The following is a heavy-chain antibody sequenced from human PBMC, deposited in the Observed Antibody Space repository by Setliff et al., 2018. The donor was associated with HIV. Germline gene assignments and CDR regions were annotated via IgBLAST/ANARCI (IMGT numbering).Heavy chain of an antibody. D-gene: IGHD3-10*01. V-gene: IGHV3-21*06. CDR1: GFTFSSYN. J-gene: IGHJ4*01. CDR2: ISSTSTYT. Sequence: GGSLRLSCAASGFTFSSYNMNWVRQAPGKGLEWVSSISSTSTYTYYADSLKGRFTTSRDNAKNSLYLQMNSLRAEDTAVYYCVTDRGISGQQSFIWGHGALVTVSS. CDR3: VTDRGISGQQSFI.